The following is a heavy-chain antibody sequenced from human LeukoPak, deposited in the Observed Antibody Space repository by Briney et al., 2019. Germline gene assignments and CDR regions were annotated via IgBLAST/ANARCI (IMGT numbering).Heavy chain of an antibody. J-gene: IGHJ4*02. V-gene: IGHV4-4*02. Sequence: PSGTLSLTCAVSGGSISSSNWWSWVRQPPGKGLEWIGEIYHSGSTNYNPSLKSRVTISVDKSKNQFSLKLSSVTAADTAVYYCARRGTIFGVVINRNYFDYWGQGTLVTVSS. CDR2: IYHSGST. CDR3: ARRGTIFGVVINRNYFDY. CDR1: GGSISSSNW. D-gene: IGHD3-3*01.